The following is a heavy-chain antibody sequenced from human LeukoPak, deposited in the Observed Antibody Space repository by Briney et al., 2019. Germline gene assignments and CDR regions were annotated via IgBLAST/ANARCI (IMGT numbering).Heavy chain of an antibody. Sequence: GASVTVSCKASGYTFTSYGISWVRQAPGQGLEWVAWLSAYNGNTNYAQKLQGRVTMTTDTSTSTAYMELRSLRSDDTAVYYCARDLGDYDYVWGSTGHFDYWGQGTLVTVSS. J-gene: IGHJ4*02. V-gene: IGHV1-18*01. D-gene: IGHD3-16*01. CDR2: LSAYNGNT. CDR1: GYTFTSYG. CDR3: ARDLGDYDYVWGSTGHFDY.